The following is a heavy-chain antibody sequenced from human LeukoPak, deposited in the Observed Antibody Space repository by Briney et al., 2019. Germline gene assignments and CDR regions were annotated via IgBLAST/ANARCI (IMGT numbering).Heavy chain of an antibody. CDR3: ARQTRSVDPFTY. CDR2: ISNRSGYT. J-gene: IGHJ4*02. D-gene: IGHD4-23*01. CDR1: GFPFIYYY. Sequence: GGALSLSFSASGFPFIYYYMTWIRPAPGKGGEWVSCISNRSGYTNYSDSVKGRFTISRENAKNSLYLEMNSLRADDTAVYFCARQTRSVDPFTYWGPGTLVTASS. V-gene: IGHV3-11*06.